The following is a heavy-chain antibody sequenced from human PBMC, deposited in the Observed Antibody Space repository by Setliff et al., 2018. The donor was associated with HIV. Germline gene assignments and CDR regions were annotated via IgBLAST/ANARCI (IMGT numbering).Heavy chain of an antibody. CDR1: GGSISSTSYY. CDR2: MYYSGST. D-gene: IGHD5-18*01. J-gene: IGHJ4*02. CDR3: ARTRGYTYGYIDS. Sequence: KPSETLSLTCTVSGGSISSTSYYWGWIRQSPGKGLEWIGSMYYSGSTYYNPSLKSRVAISVDTSKKQLSLKLRSVTAADTAVYYCARTRGYTYGYIDSGAQGTLVTVSS. V-gene: IGHV4-39*01.